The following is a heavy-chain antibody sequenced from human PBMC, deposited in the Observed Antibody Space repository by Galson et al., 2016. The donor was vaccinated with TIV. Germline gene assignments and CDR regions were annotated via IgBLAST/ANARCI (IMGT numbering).Heavy chain of an antibody. CDR2: IWHDGRNK. Sequence: SLRLSCAASGFIFSSYGMYWVRQAPGKGLEWVALIWHDGRNKYYADSVKGRFTVSRDNSKKTLYLQMNSLRAEDTAMYYCARLDDSSSLQYLDFWGLGTLVTFSS. CDR1: GFIFSSYG. CDR3: ARLDDSSSLQYLDF. J-gene: IGHJ4*02. D-gene: IGHD6-13*01. V-gene: IGHV3-33*01.